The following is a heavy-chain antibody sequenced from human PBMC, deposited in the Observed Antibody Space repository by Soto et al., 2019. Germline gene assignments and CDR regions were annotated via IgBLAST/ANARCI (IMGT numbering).Heavy chain of an antibody. J-gene: IGHJ4*02. CDR3: ARGGRGNNYFDY. Sequence: QVQLPQWGAGLLKPSETLSLTCAVYGESFSGYYWSWIRQPPGKGLEWIGEINHRGSINYSPSLNSRVTISVDKSKNQFSLSLSSVTAADTALYYCARGGRGNNYFDYWGQGTLVTVSS. CDR1: GESFSGYY. CDR2: INHRGSI. V-gene: IGHV4-34*01.